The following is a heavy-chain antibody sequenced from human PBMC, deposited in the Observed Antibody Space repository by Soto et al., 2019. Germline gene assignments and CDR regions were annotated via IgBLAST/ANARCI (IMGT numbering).Heavy chain of an antibody. CDR2: ISYDGSNK. J-gene: IGHJ4*02. CDR3: ARDRGSNWNYFDY. Sequence: GGSLRLSCAASGFTFSSYAMHWVRQAPGKGLEWVAVISYDGSNKYYADSVKGRFTISRDNSKNTLYLQMNSLRAEDTAVYYCARDRGSNWNYFDYWGQGTLVTVSS. CDR1: GFTFSSYA. D-gene: IGHD1-20*01. V-gene: IGHV3-30-3*01.